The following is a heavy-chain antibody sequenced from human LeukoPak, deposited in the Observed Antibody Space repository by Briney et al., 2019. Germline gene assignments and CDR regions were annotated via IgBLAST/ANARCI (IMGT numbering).Heavy chain of an antibody. CDR2: IYYSGST. CDR3: AKVGDSSWTQYYFDY. Sequence: SETLSLTCTVSGGSISSSSYYWGWIRQPPGKGMEWIGSIYYSGSTYYNPSLKSRVTISVDTSKSQFSLKLSSVTAADTAVYYCAKVGDSSWTQYYFDYWGQGTLVTVSS. J-gene: IGHJ4*02. CDR1: GGSISSSSYY. D-gene: IGHD6-13*01. V-gene: IGHV4-39*07.